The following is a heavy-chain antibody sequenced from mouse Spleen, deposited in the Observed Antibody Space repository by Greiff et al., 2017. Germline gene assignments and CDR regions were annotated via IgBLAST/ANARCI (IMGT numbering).Heavy chain of an antibody. D-gene: IGHD2-14*01. Sequence: EVKLMESGPELEKPGASVKISCKASGYSFTGYNMNWVKQSNGKSLEWIGNIDPYYGGTSYNQKFKGKATLTVDKSSSTAYMQLKSLTSEDSAVYYCARRAYYRYDEGENYAMDYWGQGTSVTVSS. CDR2: IDPYYGGT. CDR1: GYSFTGYN. CDR3: ARRAYYRYDEGENYAMDY. V-gene: IGHV1-39*01. J-gene: IGHJ4*01.